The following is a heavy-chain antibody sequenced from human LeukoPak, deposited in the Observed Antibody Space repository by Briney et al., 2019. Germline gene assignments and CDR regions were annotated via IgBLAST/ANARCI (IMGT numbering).Heavy chain of an antibody. CDR1: GGSISSSSYY. D-gene: IGHD3-9*01. Sequence: SETLSLTCTVSGGSISSSSYYWGWIRQPPGKGLEWIGSIYYSGSTYYSPSLKSRVTISVDTSKNQFSLKPSSVTAADTAVYYCARVDYDILTGYFDAFDIWGQGTMVTVSS. V-gene: IGHV4-39*07. CDR2: IYYSGST. J-gene: IGHJ3*02. CDR3: ARVDYDILTGYFDAFDI.